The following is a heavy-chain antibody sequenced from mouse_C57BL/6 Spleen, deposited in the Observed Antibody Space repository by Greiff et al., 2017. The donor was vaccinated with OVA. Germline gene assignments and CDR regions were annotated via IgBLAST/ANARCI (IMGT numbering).Heavy chain of an antibody. J-gene: IGHJ3*01. D-gene: IGHD4-1*01. Sequence: QVQLQQSGAELVRPGASVKLSCKASGYTFTDYYINWVKQRPGQGLEWIARIYPGSGNTYYNEKFKGKATLTAEKSSSTAYMQLSSLTSEDSAVYFCARNWDEAWFAYWGQGTLVSVSA. CDR3: ARNWDEAWFAY. V-gene: IGHV1-76*01. CDR2: IYPGSGNT. CDR1: GYTFTDYY.